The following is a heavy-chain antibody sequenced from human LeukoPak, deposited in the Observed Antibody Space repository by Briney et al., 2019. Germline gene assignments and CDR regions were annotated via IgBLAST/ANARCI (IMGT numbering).Heavy chain of an antibody. CDR3: AKGTRGSGTSYNDDY. CDR2: ISGSGAGT. CDR1: GFTVSSNY. J-gene: IGHJ4*02. V-gene: IGHV3-23*01. Sequence: GGSLRLSCAASGFTVSSNYMSWVRQAPGKGLEWVSTISGSGAGTYYADSVKGRFTISRDNPKNTLYLQMNSLRAEDTAIYYCAKGTRGSGTSYNDDYWGQGTLVTVSS. D-gene: IGHD3-10*01.